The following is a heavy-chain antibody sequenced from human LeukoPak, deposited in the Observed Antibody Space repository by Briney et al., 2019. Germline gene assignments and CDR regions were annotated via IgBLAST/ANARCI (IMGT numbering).Heavy chain of an antibody. V-gene: IGHV4-38-2*02. CDR1: GYSISSGYY. J-gene: IGHJ4*02. CDR2: IYHSGST. D-gene: IGHD3-10*01. CDR3: ARALAPGGTGIIDY. Sequence: SETLSLTCTVSGYSISSGYYWGWIRQPPGKGLEWIGSIYHSGSTYYNPSLKSRVTISVDTSKNQFSLKLSSVTAADTAVYYCARALAPGGTGIIDYWGQGTLVTVSS.